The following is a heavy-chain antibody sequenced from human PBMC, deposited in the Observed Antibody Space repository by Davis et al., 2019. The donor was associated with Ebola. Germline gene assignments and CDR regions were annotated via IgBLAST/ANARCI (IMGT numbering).Heavy chain of an antibody. CDR1: GYTLTELS. D-gene: IGHD1-1*01. CDR3: ARAQFPTTSDH. J-gene: IGHJ4*02. Sequence: AASVKVSCKVSGYTLTELSIHWVRQAPGKGLEWMGVFDPEDGETISAQKFQGRVTMTVDTSADTAYMELSSLKSDDTAVYYCARAQFPTTSDHWGQGTLVTVSS. V-gene: IGHV1-24*01. CDR2: FDPEDGET.